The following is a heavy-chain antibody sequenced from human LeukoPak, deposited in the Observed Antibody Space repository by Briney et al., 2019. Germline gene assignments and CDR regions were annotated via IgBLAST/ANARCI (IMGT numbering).Heavy chain of an antibody. J-gene: IGHJ4*02. CDR1: GFTFSSYG. D-gene: IGHD3-10*01. CDR2: ISYGGSNT. V-gene: IGHV3-30*18. Sequence: GGSLRLSCAASGFTFSSYGMHWVRQAPGKGLEWVAVISYGGSNTYYADSVKGRFTISRDNSKNMLYLQMNSLRAEDTAVYYCAKPYYYGSRSYMDYWGQGTLVTVSS. CDR3: AKPYYYGSRSYMDY.